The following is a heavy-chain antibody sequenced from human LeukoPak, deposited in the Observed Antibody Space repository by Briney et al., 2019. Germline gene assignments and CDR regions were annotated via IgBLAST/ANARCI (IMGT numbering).Heavy chain of an antibody. D-gene: IGHD4-11*01. CDR2: INPNTGGT. Sequence: ASVKVSCKASGYTFTNFYIHRVRQAPGQGLEWMGRINPNTGGTNFAQKFQDRVTVTRDTPISTAYLELSSLTSGDTAVYHCVTSFDYSDFYWGQGTLVTVS. V-gene: IGHV1-2*06. J-gene: IGHJ4*02. CDR3: VTSFDYSDFY. CDR1: GYTFTNFY.